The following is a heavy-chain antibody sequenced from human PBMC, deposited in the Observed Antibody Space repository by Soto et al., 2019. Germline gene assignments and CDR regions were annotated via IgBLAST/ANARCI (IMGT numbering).Heavy chain of an antibody. D-gene: IGHD1-1*01. J-gene: IGHJ4*02. CDR2: ISYSGST. CDR1: GGSISSGGYY. Sequence: SETLYLTCTVSGGSISSGGYYWSWIRQHPGQGQAWIGYISYSGSTYYNPSLKSRVTISVDASQNQFSLKLSSVTAADTAVYYCARGTSFRPRGVDYWGQGTLVAGSS. V-gene: IGHV4-31*03. CDR3: ARGTSFRPRGVDY.